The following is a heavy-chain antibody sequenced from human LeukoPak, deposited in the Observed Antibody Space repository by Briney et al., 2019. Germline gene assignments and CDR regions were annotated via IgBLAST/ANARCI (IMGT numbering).Heavy chain of an antibody. Sequence: GGSLRLSCEISGFTFRDYAMTWVRQAPGKGLEWVSVISGSGGTSYYADSVEGRFTISRDNSKNTLYLQMNNARAEDTAIYDCAKREYDSSAYPMYPIDYWGPGALVIVSA. CDR2: ISGSGGTS. D-gene: IGHD3-22*01. J-gene: IGHJ4*01. CDR3: AKREYDSSAYPMYPIDY. CDR1: GFTFRDYA. V-gene: IGHV3-23*01.